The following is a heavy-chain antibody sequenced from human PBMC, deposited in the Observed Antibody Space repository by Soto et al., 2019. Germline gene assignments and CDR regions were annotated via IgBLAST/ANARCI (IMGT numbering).Heavy chain of an antibody. CDR2: ISYDGSNK. Sequence: PGGSLRLSCAASGFTFSSYGMHWVRQAPGKGLEWVAVISYDGSNKYYADSVKGRFTISRDNSKNTLYLQMNSLRAEDTAVYYCAKDPYGDSLSNWFDPWGQGTLVTVS. V-gene: IGHV3-30*18. CDR3: AKDPYGDSLSNWFDP. CDR1: GFTFSSYG. J-gene: IGHJ5*02. D-gene: IGHD4-17*01.